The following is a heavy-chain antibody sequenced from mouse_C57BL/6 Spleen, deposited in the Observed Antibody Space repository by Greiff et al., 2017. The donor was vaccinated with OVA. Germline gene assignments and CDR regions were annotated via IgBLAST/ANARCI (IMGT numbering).Heavy chain of an antibody. J-gene: IGHJ4*01. CDR1: GYTFTDYE. V-gene: IGHV1-15*01. Sequence: VQLQQSGAELVRPGASVTLSCKASGYTFTDYEMHWVKQTPVHGLEWIGAIDPETGGTAYNQKFKGKAILTADKSSSTAYMELRSLTSEDSAVYYCTRERRWDYWGQGTSVTVSS. CDR3: TRERRWDY. CDR2: IDPETGGT.